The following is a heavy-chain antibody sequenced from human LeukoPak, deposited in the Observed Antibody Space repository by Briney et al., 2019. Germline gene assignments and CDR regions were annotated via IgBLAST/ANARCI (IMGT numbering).Heavy chain of an antibody. D-gene: IGHD2-2*02. Sequence: SVKVSCKASGGTFSSYAISWVRQAPGQGLEWMGGIIPIFGTANYAQKFQGRVTITADESTSTAYMELSSLRSEDTAVYYCARDLGYCSSTSCYTADYWGQGTLVTVSS. CDR2: IIPIFGTA. CDR3: ARDLGYCSSTSCYTADY. V-gene: IGHV1-69*13. CDR1: GGTFSSYA. J-gene: IGHJ4*02.